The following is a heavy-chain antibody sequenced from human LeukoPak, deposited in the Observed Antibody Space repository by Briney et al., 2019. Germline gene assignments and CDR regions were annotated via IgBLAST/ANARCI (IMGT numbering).Heavy chain of an antibody. CDR3: AKEKVRYYYDSSGYSY. Sequence: PGGSPRLSCAASGFTFDDYAMHWVRQAPGKGLEWVSLISGDGGSTYYADSVKGRFTISRDNSKNSLYLQMNSLRTEDTALYYCAKEKVRYYYDSSGYSYWGQGTLVTVSS. J-gene: IGHJ4*02. V-gene: IGHV3-43*02. CDR1: GFTFDDYA. CDR2: ISGDGGST. D-gene: IGHD3-22*01.